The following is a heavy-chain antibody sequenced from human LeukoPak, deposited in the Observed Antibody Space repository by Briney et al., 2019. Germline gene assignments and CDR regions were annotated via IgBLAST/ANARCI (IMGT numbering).Heavy chain of an antibody. CDR3: ARRKQRITIFGVVSWFDP. D-gene: IGHD3-3*01. Sequence: SETLSLTCTVSGGSISSSSYSWGWIRQPPGKGLEWIGSIYYSGSTYYNPSLKSRVTISVDTSKNQFSLKLSSVTAADTAVYYCARRKQRITIFGVVSWFDPWGQGTLVTVSS. V-gene: IGHV4-39*01. CDR2: IYYSGST. CDR1: GGSISSSSYS. J-gene: IGHJ5*02.